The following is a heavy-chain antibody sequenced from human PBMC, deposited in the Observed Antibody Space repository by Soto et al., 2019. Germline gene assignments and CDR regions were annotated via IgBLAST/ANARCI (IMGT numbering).Heavy chain of an antibody. Sequence: QVQLVQSGAEVKKPGASVKVSCKASGYTFTSYGISWVRQAPGQGLEWMGWISAYNGNTNYAQKLQGRVTMTTDTATSTAYMEPRSLRSDDTAVYYCARVIYDILTGSLIDYWGQGPLVTVSS. CDR2: ISAYNGNT. V-gene: IGHV1-18*01. CDR1: GYTFTSYG. CDR3: ARVIYDILTGSLIDY. J-gene: IGHJ4*02. D-gene: IGHD3-9*01.